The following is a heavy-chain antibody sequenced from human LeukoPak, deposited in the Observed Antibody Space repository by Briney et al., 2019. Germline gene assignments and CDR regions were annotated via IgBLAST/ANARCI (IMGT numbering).Heavy chain of an antibody. CDR3: ARGHGYGIWYYYYGMDV. J-gene: IGHJ6*02. CDR1: GFTFSSYR. Sequence: GGSLRLSCAASGFTFSSYRMSWVRQAPGKGLEWVANIKQDGSEKYYVHSVKGRFTISRDNAKNSLYLQMNSLRAEDTAVYYCARGHGYGIWYYYYGMDVWGQGTTVTVSS. D-gene: IGHD5-18*01. V-gene: IGHV3-7*01. CDR2: IKQDGSEK.